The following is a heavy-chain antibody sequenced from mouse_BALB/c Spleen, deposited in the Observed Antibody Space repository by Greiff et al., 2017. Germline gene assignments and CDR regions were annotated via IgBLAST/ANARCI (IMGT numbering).Heavy chain of an antibody. CDR1: GFSFTSYG. D-gene: IGHD2-3*01. J-gene: IGHJ2*01. CDR2: IWAGGST. V-gene: IGHV2-9*02. CDR3: ARDDGYSYYFDY. Sequence: VQLVESGPGLVAPSQCLSITCTVSGFSFTSYGVHWVRQPPGKGLEWLGVIWAGGSTNYNSALMSRLSISTDNSKSQVFLIMNSLQTDDTAMYYCARDDGYSYYFDYWGEGTTLTVSS.